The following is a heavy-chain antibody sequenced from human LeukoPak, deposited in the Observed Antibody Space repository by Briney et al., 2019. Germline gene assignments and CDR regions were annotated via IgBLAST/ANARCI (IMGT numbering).Heavy chain of an antibody. D-gene: IGHD4-11*01. CDR3: ARDLTVTSTCWFDL. CDR2: ITGSSTYI. J-gene: IGHJ5*02. CDR1: GFTFSSYG. V-gene: IGHV3-21*01. Sequence: GGSLRLSCAASGFTFSSYGMNWVRQAPGKGLEWVSSITGSSTYIYYADSVKGRFTISRDNAKNSLYLQMNNPGAEDTAVYYCARDLTVTSTCWFDLWGQGTLVTVSS.